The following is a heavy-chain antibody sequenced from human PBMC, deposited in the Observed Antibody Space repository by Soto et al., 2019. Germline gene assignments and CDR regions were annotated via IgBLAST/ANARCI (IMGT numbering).Heavy chain of an antibody. Sequence: SGGSLRLSCAASGFTFSSYAMSWVRQAPGKGLEWVSAISGSGGSTYYADSVKGRFTISRDNSKNTLYLQMNSLRAEDTAVYYCAKDLRLRYFDWLPNEYNWFDPWGQGTLVTVS. D-gene: IGHD3-9*01. V-gene: IGHV3-23*01. CDR1: GFTFSSYA. CDR3: AKDLRLRYFDWLPNEYNWFDP. J-gene: IGHJ5*02. CDR2: ISGSGGST.